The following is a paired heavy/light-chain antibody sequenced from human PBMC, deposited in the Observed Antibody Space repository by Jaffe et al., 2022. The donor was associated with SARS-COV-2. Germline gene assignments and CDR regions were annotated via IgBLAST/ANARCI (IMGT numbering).Heavy chain of an antibody. CDR2: IRSKAYGGTT. CDR3: TRDGPIVVVVAAAYYYYYGMDV. Sequence: EVQLVESGGGLVQPGRSLRLSCTASGFTFGDYAMSWVRQAPGKGLEWVGFIRSKAYGGTTEYAASVKGRFTISRDDSKSIAYLQMNSLKTEDTAVYYCTRDGPIVVVVAAAYYYYYGMDVWGQGTTVTVSS. J-gene: IGHJ6*02. V-gene: IGHV3-49*04. D-gene: IGHD2-15*01. CDR1: GFTFGDYA.
Light chain of an antibody. CDR3: QQYGSSPEIT. Sequence: EIVLTQSPGTLSLSPGERATLSCRASQSVSSSYLAWYQQKPGQAPRLLIYGASSRATGIPDRFSGSGSGTDFTLTISRLEPEDFAVYYCQQYGSSPEITFGPGTKVDIK. J-gene: IGKJ3*01. CDR2: GAS. CDR1: QSVSSSY. V-gene: IGKV3-20*01.